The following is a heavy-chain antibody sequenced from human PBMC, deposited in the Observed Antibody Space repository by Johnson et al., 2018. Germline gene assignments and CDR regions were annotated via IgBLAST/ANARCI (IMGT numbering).Heavy chain of an antibody. CDR2: VYDSGST. CDR3: VRTSVNWYFDL. CDR1: GGSLFTTF. V-gene: IGHV4-59*01. Sequence: QVQLQESGPGLVKTSETLSLNCTVSGGSLFTTFWSWIRQPPGQGLEWIGSVYDSGSTNYNPSLQRRVARSVDASKRQFSLKRNSVTPADTAVYYCVRTSVNWYFDLWGSGTLVTVSS. D-gene: IGHD2/OR15-2a*01. J-gene: IGHJ2*01.